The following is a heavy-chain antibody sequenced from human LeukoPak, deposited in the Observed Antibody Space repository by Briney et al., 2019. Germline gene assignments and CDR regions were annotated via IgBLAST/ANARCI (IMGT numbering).Heavy chain of an antibody. CDR1: GYTFTGYY. D-gene: IGHD6-13*01. J-gene: IGHJ4*02. CDR3: ARDFMWAAAGNFDY. V-gene: IGHV1-18*04. CDR2: ISAYNGNT. Sequence: ASVKVSCKASGYTFTGYYMHWVRQAPGQGLEWMGWISAYNGNTNYAQKLRGRVTMTTDTSTSTAYMELRSLRSDDTAVYYCARDFMWAAAGNFDYWGQGTLVTASS.